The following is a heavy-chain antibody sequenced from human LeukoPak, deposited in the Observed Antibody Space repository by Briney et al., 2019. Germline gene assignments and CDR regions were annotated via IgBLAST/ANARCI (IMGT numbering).Heavy chain of an antibody. CDR3: ARAESYDSSGYSN. D-gene: IGHD3-22*01. CDR1: GGSFSGYY. Sequence: PSETLSLTCAVSGGSFSGYYWSWIRQPPAKGLEWIGEINHSGSTNYNPSLTRRVTISVDTSKNQYSLKLSSVTAADTAVYYCARAESYDSSGYSNWGQGTLVTVSS. V-gene: IGHV4-34*01. CDR2: INHSGST. J-gene: IGHJ4*02.